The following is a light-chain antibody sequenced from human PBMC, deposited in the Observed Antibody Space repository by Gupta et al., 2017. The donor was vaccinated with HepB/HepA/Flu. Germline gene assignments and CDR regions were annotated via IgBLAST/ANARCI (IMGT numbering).Light chain of an antibody. CDR1: QSITNY. CDR3: QQSDSSPLT. V-gene: IGKV1-39*01. J-gene: IGKJ4*01. Sequence: DIQMTQSPYSLSASVGDRVTITCRASQSITNYLNWYQQKPGKAPKLLIYAASSLQGGVPSRFSGSGSGTDFTLTITRLQPEDSATYYCQQSDSSPLTFGRGTKVEIK. CDR2: AAS.